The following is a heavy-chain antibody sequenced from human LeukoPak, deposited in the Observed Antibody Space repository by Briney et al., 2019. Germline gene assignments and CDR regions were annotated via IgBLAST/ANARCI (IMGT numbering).Heavy chain of an antibody. J-gene: IGHJ3*02. V-gene: IGHV3-30-3*01. CDR1: GFTFSSYA. CDR2: ISYDGSNK. Sequence: PGRSLRLSCAASGFTFSSYAMHWVRQAPGKGLEWVAVISYDGSNKYYADSVKGRFTISRDNAKNSLYLQMDSLRAEDTAVYYCARDFYGDYAFDIWGQGIMVTVSS. D-gene: IGHD4-17*01. CDR3: ARDFYGDYAFDI.